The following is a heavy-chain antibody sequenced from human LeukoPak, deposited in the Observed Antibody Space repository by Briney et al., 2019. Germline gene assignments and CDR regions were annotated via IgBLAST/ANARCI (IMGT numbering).Heavy chain of an antibody. D-gene: IGHD6-6*01. CDR1: GGTFSSYA. CDR3: ARDPWDSSSRGNGAFDI. Sequence: GASVKVSCKASGGTFSSYAISWVRQAPGQGLEWMGGIIPIFGTANYAQKFQGRVTITTDESTSTAYMELSSLRSEDTAVYYCARDPWDSSSRGNGAFDIWGQGTMVTVSS. V-gene: IGHV1-69*05. CDR2: IIPIFGTA. J-gene: IGHJ3*02.